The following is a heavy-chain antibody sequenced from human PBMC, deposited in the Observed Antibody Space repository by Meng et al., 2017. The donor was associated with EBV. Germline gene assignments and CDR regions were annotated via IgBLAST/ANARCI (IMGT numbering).Heavy chain of an antibody. CDR3: ARVGIAVAGTGDY. V-gene: IGHV1-2*06. J-gene: IGHJ4*02. D-gene: IGHD6-19*01. CDR1: AYPFTAYY. Sequence: VQLAQSGVTVTSPGASVTFSCNASAYPFTAYYMHWVRQAPGQGLEWMGRINPNSGGTNYAQKFQGRVTMTRDTSISTAYMELSRLRSDDTAVYYCARVGIAVAGTGDYWGQGTLVTVSS. CDR2: INPNSGGT.